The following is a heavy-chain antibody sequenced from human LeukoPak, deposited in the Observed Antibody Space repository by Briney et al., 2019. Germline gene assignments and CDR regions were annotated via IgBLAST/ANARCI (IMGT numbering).Heavy chain of an antibody. Sequence: GSLRLSCAASGFTFSSYSMNWVRQAPGKGLEWVSSVSSSSSYIYYADSVKGRFTISRDNAKNSLYLLMNSLRAEDTAVYYCAREVAAAGTFFDYWARGTLVTVSS. J-gene: IGHJ4*02. CDR1: GFTFSSYS. CDR2: VSSSSSYI. D-gene: IGHD6-13*01. V-gene: IGHV3-21*01. CDR3: AREVAAAGTFFDY.